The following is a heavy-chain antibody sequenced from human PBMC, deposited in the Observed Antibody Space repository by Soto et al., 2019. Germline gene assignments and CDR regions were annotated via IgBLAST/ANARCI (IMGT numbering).Heavy chain of an antibody. Sequence: QVQLVQSGAEVKKPGSSVKVSCKASGGTFSSYAISWVRQAPGQGLEWMGGIIPIFGTANYAQKFQGRVTITADESTSTAYMGLSSLRSEDRAVYYGGRGSPDIVNYYYGMDAWGQGTTVTVSS. CDR1: GGTFSSYA. CDR3: GRGSPDIVNYYYGMDA. D-gene: IGHD2-15*01. J-gene: IGHJ6*02. CDR2: IIPIFGTA. V-gene: IGHV1-69*12.